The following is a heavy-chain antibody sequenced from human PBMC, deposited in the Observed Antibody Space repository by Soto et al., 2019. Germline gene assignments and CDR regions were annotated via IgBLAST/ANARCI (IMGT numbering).Heavy chain of an antibody. CDR1: GGSISSGDYY. D-gene: IGHD4-4*01. V-gene: IGHV4-30-4*01. J-gene: IGHJ6*02. Sequence: QVQLQESGPGLVKPSQTLSLTCTVSGGSISSGDYYWSWIRQPPGKGLEWIVYIYYSGSTFYSTSLKSRVIISVDTSKNQFSLKLSSVTAADTAVYYCARDRGSTVTNYNIDVWGQGTTVTVSS. CDR3: ARDRGSTVTNYNIDV. CDR2: IYYSGST.